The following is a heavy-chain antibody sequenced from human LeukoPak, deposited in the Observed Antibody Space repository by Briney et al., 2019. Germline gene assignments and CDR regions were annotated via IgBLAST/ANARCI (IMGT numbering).Heavy chain of an antibody. CDR1: GGSITSTNW. CDR2: VCLTGIT. CDR3: SRENGAFSPFGY. V-gene: IGHV4-4*02. Sequence: PSGTLSLTCGLSGGSITSTNWWSWVGQPPGQGLEWIGVVCLTGITHYKRCLSCRVIMALDRSKNNLSLPLSSVTAADTAVYYCSRENGAFSPFGYWGQGYLVTVLS. J-gene: IGHJ4*02. D-gene: IGHD2/OR15-2a*01.